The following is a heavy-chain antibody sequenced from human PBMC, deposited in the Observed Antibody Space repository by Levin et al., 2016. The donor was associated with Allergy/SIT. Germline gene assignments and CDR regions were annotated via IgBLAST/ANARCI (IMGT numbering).Heavy chain of an antibody. Sequence: GESLKISCAASGFTFSSSWMSWVRQAPGRGLEWVANIKQDGSEIFYVDSVKGRFTISRDNTKSSLYLQMNSLRAEDTAVYYCARGQWLPHDVFNIWGQGTMVTVSS. CDR2: IKQDGSEI. V-gene: IGHV3-7*03. CDR1: GFTFSSSW. CDR3: ARGQWLPHDVFNI. J-gene: IGHJ3*02. D-gene: IGHD6-19*01.